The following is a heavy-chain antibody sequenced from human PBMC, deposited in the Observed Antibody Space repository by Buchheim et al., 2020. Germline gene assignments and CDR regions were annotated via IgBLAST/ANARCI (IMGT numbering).Heavy chain of an antibody. D-gene: IGHD2-15*01. V-gene: IGHV4-39*07. CDR2: IYYSGST. CDR3: ARVHKVVVAATVLKYFDL. J-gene: IGHJ2*01. Sequence: QLQLQESGPGLVKPSETLSLTCTVSGGSISSSSYYWGWIRQPPGKGLEWIGSIYYSGSTYYNPSLKSRVTISVDTSKNQFSLKLSSVTAADTAVYYCARVHKVVVAATVLKYFDLWGRGTL. CDR1: GGSISSSSYY.